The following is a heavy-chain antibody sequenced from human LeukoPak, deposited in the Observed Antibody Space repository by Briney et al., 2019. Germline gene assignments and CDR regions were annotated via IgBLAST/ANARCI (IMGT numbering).Heavy chain of an antibody. CDR1: GYTFTGYY. V-gene: IGHV1-2*02. J-gene: IGHJ5*02. CDR3: ARDAPPLVLRYFDWLLSGRDWFDP. CDR2: INPNSGGT. D-gene: IGHD3-9*01. Sequence: ASVKVSCKASGYTFTGYYMHWVRQAPGQGLEWMGWINPNSGGTNYAQKSQGRVTMTRDTSISTAYMELSRLRSDDTAVYYCARDAPPLVLRYFDWLLSGRDWFDPWGQGTLVTVSS.